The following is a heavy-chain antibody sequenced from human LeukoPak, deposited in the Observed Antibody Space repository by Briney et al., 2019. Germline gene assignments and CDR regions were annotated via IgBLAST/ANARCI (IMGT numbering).Heavy chain of an antibody. J-gene: IGHJ3*02. V-gene: IGHV3-23*01. CDR2: ISGSGGST. D-gene: IGHD1-1*01. CDR3: AKDETSGTTRGRAFDI. Sequence: GSLRLSCAASGFTFSSYAMSWVRQAPGKGLAWVSGISGSGGSTYYADSVKGRFTISRDNSKNTLYLQMSSLRAEDTAVYYCAKDETSGTTRGRAFDIWGQGTMVTVSS. CDR1: GFTFSSYA.